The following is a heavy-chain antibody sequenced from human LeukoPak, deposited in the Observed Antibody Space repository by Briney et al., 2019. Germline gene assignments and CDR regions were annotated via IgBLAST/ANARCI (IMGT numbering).Heavy chain of an antibody. Sequence: IPSETLSLTCTVSDDSISDYYRGWIRQPPGKGLEWIGYFHNSGTSTYNPSLKSRVTISADTSKNQLSLKLNSLTTADTAVYYCTRGAGWLIDYWGQGNLVTVSS. CDR2: FHNSGTS. CDR3: TRGAGWLIDY. CDR1: DDSISDYY. J-gene: IGHJ4*02. D-gene: IGHD3-16*01. V-gene: IGHV4-59*01.